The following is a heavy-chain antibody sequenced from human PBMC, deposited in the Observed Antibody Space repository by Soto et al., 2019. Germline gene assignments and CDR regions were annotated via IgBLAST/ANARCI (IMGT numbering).Heavy chain of an antibody. CDR2: INPKSDVT. J-gene: IGHJ5*02. CDR3: ARGAMLSAAISTSFDP. V-gene: IGHV1-2*02. D-gene: IGHD2-2*01. Sequence: GASVKVSCKASGYTFSDYKIHWLRQAPGQGLEWMGWINPKSDVTNYAHKFKDRVTMTRDTSTSTVYMDLSRLTFDDTAAYYCARGAMLSAAISTSFDPWGQGTQVTVSS. CDR1: GYTFSDYK.